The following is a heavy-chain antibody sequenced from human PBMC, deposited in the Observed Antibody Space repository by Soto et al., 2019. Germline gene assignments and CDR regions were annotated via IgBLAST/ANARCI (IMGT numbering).Heavy chain of an antibody. CDR2: ISASGDTT. J-gene: IGHJ4*02. Sequence: EVHLFESGGGWVQPGGSLRLSCAAAGFSFSTCAVSVVRQSPGQGLEWVSSISASGDTTHYAGSVRGRFTISRANSRTTLHLQMSRLTAEDTAIYSCAAQATGDFVPVDFCGRGTMVTVSS. D-gene: IGHD2-21*01. V-gene: IGHV3-23*01. CDR1: GFSFSTCA. CDR3: AAQATGDFVPVDF.